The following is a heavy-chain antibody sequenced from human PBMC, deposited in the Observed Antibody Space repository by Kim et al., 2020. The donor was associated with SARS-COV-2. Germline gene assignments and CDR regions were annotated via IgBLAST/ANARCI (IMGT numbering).Heavy chain of an antibody. J-gene: IGHJ4*02. CDR1: GFTLDDYA. D-gene: IGHD1-26*01. CDR2: INWNGDIT. CDR3: AREGIRSIVDLDY. V-gene: IGHV3-20*01. Sequence: GGSLRLSCAASGFTLDDYAMSWVRQAPGKGLEWVSGINWNGDITTYTDSVKGRFIISRDNAKSSLYLQMHSLRAEETALYHCAREGIRSIVDLDYWGQGT.